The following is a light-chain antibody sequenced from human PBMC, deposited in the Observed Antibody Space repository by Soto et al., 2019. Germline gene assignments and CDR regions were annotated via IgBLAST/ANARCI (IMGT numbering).Light chain of an antibody. CDR1: SSDVGGYNY. J-gene: IGLJ1*01. CDR2: EVS. CDR3: AAWDDSLNYV. Sequence: QSVLTQPASVSGSPGQSITISCTGTSSDVGGYNYVSWYQQHPGKAPKLMIYEVSNRPSGVSNRFSGSKSGNTASLTISGLQSEDEADYYCAAWDDSLNYVFGTGTKLTVL. V-gene: IGLV2-14*01.